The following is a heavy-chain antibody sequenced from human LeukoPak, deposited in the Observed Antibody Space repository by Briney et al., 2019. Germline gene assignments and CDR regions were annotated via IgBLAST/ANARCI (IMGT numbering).Heavy chain of an antibody. Sequence: PGESLKISCKGSGYSFTNYWIGWVRQMPGKGLEWMGIINPGDSDARYSPSFQGQVTISADKSISTAYLQWSSLKASDTAMYYCARLMLYYYDSSGEDAFDIWGQGTMVTVSS. J-gene: IGHJ3*02. D-gene: IGHD3-22*01. V-gene: IGHV5-51*01. CDR2: INPGDSDA. CDR3: ARLMLYYYDSSGEDAFDI. CDR1: GYSFTNYW.